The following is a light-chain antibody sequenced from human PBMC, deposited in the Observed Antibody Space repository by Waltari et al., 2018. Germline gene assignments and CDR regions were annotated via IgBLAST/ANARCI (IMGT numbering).Light chain of an antibody. V-gene: IGLV1-47*01. CDR2: RKD. CDR1: SSNIGTHY. CDR3: ASWGDGLSGPSVV. Sequence: QSVLTQPPSASGTPGQRVTISCSGSSSNIGTHYIYWYQQLPGTAPKLLIFRKDQRPSGVPDLFSASKSGTSASLAISGLRSEDEADYYCASWGDGLSGPSVVFGGGTKLTVL. J-gene: IGLJ2*01.